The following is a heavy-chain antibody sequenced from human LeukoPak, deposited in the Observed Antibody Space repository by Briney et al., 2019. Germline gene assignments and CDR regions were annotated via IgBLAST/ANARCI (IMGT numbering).Heavy chain of an antibody. CDR2: ISWNSGSI. CDR1: GFTFDDYA. J-gene: IGHJ4*02. V-gene: IGHV3-9*01. CDR3: AKDLGPGSMATSPGFDY. Sequence: PGRSLRLSCAASGFTFDDYAMHWVRQAPGKGLEWVSGISWNSGSIGYADSVKGRFTISRDNAKTSLYLQMNSLRAEDTAWYYCAKDLGPGSMATSPGFDYWGQGTLVTVSS. D-gene: IGHD5-24*01.